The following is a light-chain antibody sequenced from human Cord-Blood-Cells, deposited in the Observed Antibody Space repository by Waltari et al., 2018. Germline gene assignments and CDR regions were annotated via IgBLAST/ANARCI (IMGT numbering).Light chain of an antibody. Sequence: DIVMTQSPDSLAVSLGERATLNCKSSQSVLYSSNNKNYLAWYQQKPGQPPKLLIYWASTRESGVPDRFSGSGSGTDFTLTISSLQAEDVAVYYCQQYYSTPGTFGQGAKVEIK. CDR3: QQYYSTPGT. CDR2: WAS. CDR1: QSVLYSSNNKNY. V-gene: IGKV4-1*01. J-gene: IGKJ1*01.